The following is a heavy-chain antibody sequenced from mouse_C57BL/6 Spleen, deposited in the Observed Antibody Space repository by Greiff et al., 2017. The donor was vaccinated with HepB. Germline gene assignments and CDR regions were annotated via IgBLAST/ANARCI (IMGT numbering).Heavy chain of an antibody. CDR2: IHPNSGST. V-gene: IGHV1-64*01. CDR3: ARQLRHEGEY. CDR1: GYTFTSYW. Sequence: QVQLQQPGAELVKPGASVKLSCKASGYTFTSYWMHWVKQRPGQGLEWIGMIHPNSGSTNYNEKFKSKATLTVDKSSSTAYMQLSSLTSEDSAGYYCARQLRHEGEYWGQGTTLTVSS. J-gene: IGHJ2*01. D-gene: IGHD3-2*02.